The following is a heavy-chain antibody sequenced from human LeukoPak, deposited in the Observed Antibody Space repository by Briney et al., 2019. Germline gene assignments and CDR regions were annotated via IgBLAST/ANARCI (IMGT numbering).Heavy chain of an antibody. Sequence: GGSLRLSCAGSGFTFIRDWMSWVRQAPGKGQEWVAKINQDGRKKYYVDSVEGRFTISRDNAKNSLFLQMNSLRAEDTAVYYCARDPDNILGVHYDSWGQGTLVTVSP. D-gene: IGHD1-26*01. V-gene: IGHV3-7*01. CDR2: INQDGRKK. CDR1: GFTFIRDW. J-gene: IGHJ4*02. CDR3: ARDPDNILGVHYDS.